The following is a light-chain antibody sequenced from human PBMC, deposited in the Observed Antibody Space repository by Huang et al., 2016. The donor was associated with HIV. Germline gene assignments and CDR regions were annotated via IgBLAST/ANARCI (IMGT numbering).Light chain of an antibody. J-gene: IGKJ5*01. CDR2: GAS. V-gene: IGKV1-39*01. Sequence: IQMIQSPNSLSASVGNRVTITCRASQAINTYLNWFQQKPGKAPKLLIYGASTLHTGVPSRFRGSGSGTDFALTISGLQLDDLGTYYCQQSYSSSITFGQGTRL. CDR3: QQSYSSSIT. CDR1: QAINTY.